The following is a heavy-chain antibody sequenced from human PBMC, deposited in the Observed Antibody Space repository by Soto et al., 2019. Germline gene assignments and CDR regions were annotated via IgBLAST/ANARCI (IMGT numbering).Heavy chain of an antibody. CDR1: GGSISGYY. CDR2: INHSGST. V-gene: IGHV4-34*01. Sequence: SETLSLTCAVYGGSISGYYWSWIRQPPGKGLEWIGEINHSGSTNYNPSLKSRVTISVDTSKNQFSLKLSSVTAADTAVYYCARGAVAATVSSWNSKSFDYWRQGTLVTVSS. D-gene: IGHD2-15*01. CDR3: ARGAVAATVSSWNSKSFDY. J-gene: IGHJ4*02.